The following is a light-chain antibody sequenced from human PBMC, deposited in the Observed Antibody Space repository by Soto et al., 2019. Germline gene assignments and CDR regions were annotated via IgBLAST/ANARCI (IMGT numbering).Light chain of an antibody. CDR3: QQYNNWPPWT. J-gene: IGKJ1*01. V-gene: IGKV3-15*01. Sequence: EIVMTQSPATLSVSPGERATLSCRASQSVSNKLAWYQQKPGQAPRLLLYGASTRATGIPARFSGSGSGTEFTLTISSLQSEDFAVYYCQQYNNWPPWTFGQGTKVEIK. CDR2: GAS. CDR1: QSVSNK.